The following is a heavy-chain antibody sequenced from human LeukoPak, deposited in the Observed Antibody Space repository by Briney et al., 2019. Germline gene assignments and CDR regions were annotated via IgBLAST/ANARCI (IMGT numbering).Heavy chain of an antibody. CDR2: IYPGDSHT. CDR3: ARRDNGEYFHH. D-gene: IGHD1-1*01. J-gene: IGHJ1*01. CDR1: GYSFTSYW. Sequence: KCGESLKISCKGSGYSFTSYWIGWVRQMPGKGLEWMGGIYPGDSHTRYSPSFQGQVTISADKSIGTAYLQWSSLKASDIAMYYCARRDNGEYFHHWGQGTLVTVSS. V-gene: IGHV5-51*01.